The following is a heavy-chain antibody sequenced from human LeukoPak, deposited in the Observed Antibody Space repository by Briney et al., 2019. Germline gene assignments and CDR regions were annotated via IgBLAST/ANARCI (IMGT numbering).Heavy chain of an antibody. V-gene: IGHV3-23*01. CDR3: AKASKPWIQPTLDY. J-gene: IGHJ4*02. D-gene: IGHD5-18*01. CDR1: GFTFSSYA. Sequence: GGSLRLSCAASGFTFSSYAMSWVRQAPGKGLEWVSAISGSGGSTYYADSVKGRFTVSRDNSKNTLYLQMNSLRAEDTAVYYCAKASKPWIQPTLDYWGQGTLVTVSS. CDR2: ISGSGGST.